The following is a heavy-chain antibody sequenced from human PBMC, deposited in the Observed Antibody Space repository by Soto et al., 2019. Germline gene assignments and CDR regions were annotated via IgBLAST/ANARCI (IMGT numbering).Heavy chain of an antibody. CDR2: IYYSGST. CDR3: AGHGPGYCSGGSCYYSPFDY. D-gene: IGHD2-15*01. CDR1: GASISSYS. J-gene: IGHJ4*02. V-gene: IGHV4-59*08. Sequence: SQTLSLTCTVSGASISSYSSSSTPQPPAKGLERIAYIYYSGSTNYNPSLKSRVTIPVDTSKNQFSLKLRSVTAADTAVDYCAGHGPGYCSGGSCYYSPFDYWGQGTLVTXSS.